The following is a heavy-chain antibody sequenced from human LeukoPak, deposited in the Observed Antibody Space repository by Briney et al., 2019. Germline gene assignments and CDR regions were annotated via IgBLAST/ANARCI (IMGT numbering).Heavy chain of an antibody. D-gene: IGHD6-19*01. J-gene: IGHJ6*03. CDR2: IRYDGSNK. V-gene: IGHV3-30*02. Sequence: GGSLRLSCAASGFTFSSCGMHWVRQAPGKGLEWVAFIRYDGSNKYYADSVKGRFTISRDNSKNTLYLHVNSLRAEDTAVYYCASPLAVAGTDYYYYMDVWGKGTTVTVSS. CDR3: ASPLAVAGTDYYYYMDV. CDR1: GFTFSSCG.